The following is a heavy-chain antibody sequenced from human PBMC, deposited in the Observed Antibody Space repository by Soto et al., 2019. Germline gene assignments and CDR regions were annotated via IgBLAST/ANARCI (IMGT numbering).Heavy chain of an antibody. CDR1: GYTFTGYD. CDR3: ARGVLSSSWRRGGTRYYYYMDV. D-gene: IGHD6-13*01. J-gene: IGHJ6*03. Sequence: ASVKVSCKASGYTFTGYDINWVRQATGQGLEWMGWMNPNSGNTGYAQKFQGRVTMTRNTSISTAYMELSSLRSEDTAVYYCARGVLSSSWRRGGTRYYYYMDVWSKGTTVTVSS. CDR2: MNPNSGNT. V-gene: IGHV1-8*01.